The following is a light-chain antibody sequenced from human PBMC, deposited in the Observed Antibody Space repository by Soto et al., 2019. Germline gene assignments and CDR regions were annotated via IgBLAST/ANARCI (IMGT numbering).Light chain of an antibody. J-gene: IGKJ5*01. Sequence: DIQMTQSPSSLSASVGDRVTITCQARQDIKHYLNWYQQKPGKAPNILTYDTSVLDTVVPSRFSGSQSGTDFTCTIRRRLPEECPKYYCQQYDNLEITYGQVTRPEIK. CDR2: DTS. V-gene: IGKV1-33*01. CDR3: QQYDNLEIT. CDR1: QDIKHY.